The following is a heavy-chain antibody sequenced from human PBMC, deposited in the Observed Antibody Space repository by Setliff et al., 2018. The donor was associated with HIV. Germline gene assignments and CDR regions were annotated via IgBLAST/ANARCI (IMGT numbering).Heavy chain of an antibody. CDR1: GFSFSSYW. CDR2: TNEDGSTT. J-gene: IGHJ4*02. D-gene: IGHD3-22*01. Sequence: GESLKISCAASGFSFSSYWMHWVHQGPGEGLVWVSRTNEDGSTTNYADSVKGRFTISRDNARNTLYLHMSSLRVEDTAVYYCARDLSGYSDFWGQGTLVTVSS. V-gene: IGHV3-74*01. CDR3: ARDLSGYSDF.